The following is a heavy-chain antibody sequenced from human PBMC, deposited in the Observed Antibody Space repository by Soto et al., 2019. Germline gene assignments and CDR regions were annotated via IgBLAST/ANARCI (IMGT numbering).Heavy chain of an antibody. CDR3: ARHIDLREFGY. CDR1: GASISSDLHY. D-gene: IGHD4-17*01. Sequence: QLQLQESGPGLVRPSETLSLTCTVSGASISSDLHYQGWIRQPPGKGLAWIGTISFTGSAYYIPSLKSRITISLDTSNNQVSLKLCSVTAADTAMYYCARHIDLREFGYWGQGKLVTVSS. J-gene: IGHJ4*02. CDR2: ISFTGSA. V-gene: IGHV4-39*01.